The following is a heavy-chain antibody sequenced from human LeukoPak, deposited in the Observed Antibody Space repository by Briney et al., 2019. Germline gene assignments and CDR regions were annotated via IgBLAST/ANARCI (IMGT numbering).Heavy chain of an antibody. J-gene: IGHJ4*02. V-gene: IGHV3-23*01. CDR3: AKEQGLLWFGELCDY. Sequence: GGSLRLSCAASGFTFSSYAMSWVRQAPGKGLEWVSAISGGGGSTYYADSVKGRFTISRDNSKNTLYLQMNSLRAEDTAVYYCAKEQGLLWFGELCDYWGQGTLVTVSS. CDR2: ISGGGGST. CDR1: GFTFSSYA. D-gene: IGHD3-10*01.